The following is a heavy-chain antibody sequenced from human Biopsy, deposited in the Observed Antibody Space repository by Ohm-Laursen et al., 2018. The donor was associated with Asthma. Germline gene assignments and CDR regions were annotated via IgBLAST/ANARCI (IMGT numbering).Heavy chain of an antibody. D-gene: IGHD6-19*01. CDR3: ARGDSSGWSHYYFDY. V-gene: IGHV3-53*01. CDR1: GFTVSRDH. J-gene: IGHJ4*02. CDR2: IYSGGTS. Sequence: SLRLSCTASGFTVSRDHMFWVRQAPGKGLEWVSVIYSGGTSDTANSVRGRFTISRDFYKNTLYLQMDSLRAEDTAVYYCARGDSSGWSHYYFDYWGQGTLATASS.